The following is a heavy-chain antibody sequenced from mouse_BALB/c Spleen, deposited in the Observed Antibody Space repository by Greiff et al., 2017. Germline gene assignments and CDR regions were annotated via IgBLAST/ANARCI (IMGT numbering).Heavy chain of an antibody. V-gene: IGHV5-6-5*01. CDR1: GFTFSSYA. D-gene: IGHD1-1*01. J-gene: IGHJ1*01. CDR2: ISSGGST. CDR3: AREITSWYFDV. Sequence: GKLTESGGGSVKPGGFLKLSCAASGFTFSSYAMSWVRQTPEKRLEWVASISSGGSTYYPDSVKGRFTISRDNARNILYLQMSSLRSEDTAMYYCAREITSWYFDVWGAGTTVTVSA.